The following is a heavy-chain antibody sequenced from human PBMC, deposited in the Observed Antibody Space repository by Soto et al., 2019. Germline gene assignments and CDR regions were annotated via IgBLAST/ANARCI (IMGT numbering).Heavy chain of an antibody. D-gene: IGHD2-2*01. V-gene: IGHV3-23*01. J-gene: IGHJ6*02. CDR2: ISGSGGST. CDR1: GFTFSSYA. CDR3: VKDRTDIVVVTAAMNYYYGMDV. Sequence: EVQLLESGGGLVQPGGSLRLSCAASGFTFSSYAMSWVRQAPGKGLEWVSAISGSGGSTYYADSVKGRFTISRDNSKNALYLAMNSLRDEGTAVYYCVKDRTDIVVVTAAMNYYYGMDVWGQGTTVTVSS.